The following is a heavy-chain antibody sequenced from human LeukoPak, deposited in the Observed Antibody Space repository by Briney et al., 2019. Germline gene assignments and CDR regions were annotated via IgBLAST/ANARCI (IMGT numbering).Heavy chain of an antibody. CDR3: ATDDREDIVVVPAARGYYYGMDV. V-gene: IGHV1-24*01. J-gene: IGHJ6*02. CDR1: GYTLTELS. CDR2: FDPEDGET. D-gene: IGHD2-2*01. Sequence: ASVRVSCRVSGYTLTELSMHWVRQAPGKGLEWMGGFDPEDGETIYAQKFQGRVTMTEGTSTDTAYMELSSLRSEDTAVYYCATDDREDIVVVPAARGYYYGMDVWGQGTTVTVSS.